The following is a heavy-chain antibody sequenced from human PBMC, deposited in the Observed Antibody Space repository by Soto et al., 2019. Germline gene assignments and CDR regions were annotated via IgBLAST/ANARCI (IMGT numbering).Heavy chain of an antibody. J-gene: IGHJ4*02. CDR3: ARSSFDY. V-gene: IGHV3-21*01. Sequence: GGSLRLSCAASGFTFSGYTMNWVRQAPGKGLEWVSSITSGSSYIYYADSVKGRFTIARDNAKNSLYLQINSLRAEDTAMYYCARSSFDYWGQGTLVTVSS. CDR1: GFTFSGYT. CDR2: ITSGSSYI.